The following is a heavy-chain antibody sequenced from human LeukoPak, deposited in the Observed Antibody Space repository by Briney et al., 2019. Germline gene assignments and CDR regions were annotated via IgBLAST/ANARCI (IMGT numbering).Heavy chain of an antibody. J-gene: IGHJ4*02. CDR1: GFTFSSYA. D-gene: IGHD3-10*01. CDR2: ISGSAGTT. CDR3: AKNYYGSGSSSLDY. Sequence: GGSLRLSCAASGFTFSSYAMGWVRQAPGKGLEWVSAISGSAGTTYYADSVKGRFTTSRDNSKNTLFLQVNSLRAEDTAAYYCAKNYYGSGSSSLDYWGQGTLVTVSS. V-gene: IGHV3-23*01.